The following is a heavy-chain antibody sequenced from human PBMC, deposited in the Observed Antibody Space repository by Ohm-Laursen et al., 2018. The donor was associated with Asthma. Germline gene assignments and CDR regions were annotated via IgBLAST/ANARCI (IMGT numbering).Heavy chain of an antibody. CDR1: GASFSTYY. CDR3: ARDSSEVSWGHHLFDS. Sequence: SETLSLTCTLSGASFSTYYWGWIRQPPGKGLEWIGYIYSTGSTNYNPSLESRVTISIDTSTNRFSLKLSSVTAADTAVYYCARDSSEVSWGHHLFDSWGQGTLVTVSS. V-gene: IGHV4-59*01. CDR2: IYSTGST. J-gene: IGHJ4*02. D-gene: IGHD3-16*01.